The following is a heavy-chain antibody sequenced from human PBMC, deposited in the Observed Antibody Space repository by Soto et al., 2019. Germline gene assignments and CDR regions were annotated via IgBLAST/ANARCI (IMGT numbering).Heavy chain of an antibody. Sequence: QVQLVESGGGVVQPGRSLRLSCAASGFTFSSYGMHCVRQAPGKGLEWVAVISYDGSNKYYADSVKGRFTISRDNSKNTLYLQMNSLRAEDTAVYYCAKDSTVVVTAIGSWYFDLWGRGTLVTVSS. CDR1: GFTFSSYG. J-gene: IGHJ2*01. CDR3: AKDSTVVVTAIGSWYFDL. D-gene: IGHD2-21*02. CDR2: ISYDGSNK. V-gene: IGHV3-30*18.